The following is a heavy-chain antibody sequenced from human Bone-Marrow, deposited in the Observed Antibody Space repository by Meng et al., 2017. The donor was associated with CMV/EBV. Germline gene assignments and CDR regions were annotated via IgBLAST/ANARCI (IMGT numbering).Heavy chain of an antibody. CDR1: GDSINNYY. CDR3: ARWAGVAGTVGFEY. J-gene: IGHJ4*02. V-gene: IGHV4-59*01. D-gene: IGHD1-1*01. Sequence: GSLRLSCTVSGDSINNYYWSWIRQPPGKELEWIGYMYYTGSSNYNPSLKSRVTISVDASKKQVSLKLNSVTAADTAVYYCARWAGVAGTVGFEYWGEGTLVTVSS. CDR2: MYYTGSS.